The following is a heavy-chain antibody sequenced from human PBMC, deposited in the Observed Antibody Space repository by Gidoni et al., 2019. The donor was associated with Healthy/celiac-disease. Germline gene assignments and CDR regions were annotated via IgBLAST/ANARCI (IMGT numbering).Heavy chain of an antibody. CDR1: GYTFTSYG. CDR2: ISAYNGNT. D-gene: IGHD3-3*01. Sequence: EVKKPGASVKVSCKASGYTFTSYGISWVRQAPGQGLEWMGWISAYNGNTNYAQKLQGRVTMTTDTSTSTAYMELRRLRSDDTAVYYGERFGSRSIFGVVTKYGMDVWGQGTTVTVSS. J-gene: IGHJ6*02. CDR3: ERFGSRSIFGVVTKYGMDV. V-gene: IGHV1-18*01.